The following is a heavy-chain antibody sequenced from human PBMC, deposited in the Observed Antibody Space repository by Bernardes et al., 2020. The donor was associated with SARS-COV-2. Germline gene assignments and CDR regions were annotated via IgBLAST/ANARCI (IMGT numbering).Heavy chain of an antibody. CDR1: GGSISSGSYY. Sequence: SESLSLTCTVSGGSISSGSYYWSWLRQPAGKGLEWIGRIYTSGSTNYNPSLKSRVTISVDTSKNQFSLTLSSVTAADTAVYYCARGSGSYPYWGQGTLVTVSS. CDR2: IYTSGST. V-gene: IGHV4-61*02. CDR3: ARGSGSYPY. J-gene: IGHJ4*02. D-gene: IGHD1-26*01.